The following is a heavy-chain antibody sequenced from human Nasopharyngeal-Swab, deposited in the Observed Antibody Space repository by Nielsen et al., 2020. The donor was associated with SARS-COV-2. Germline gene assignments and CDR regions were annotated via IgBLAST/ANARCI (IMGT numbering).Heavy chain of an antibody. CDR2: MNPNSGNK. CDR3: ARDSSSSWPIYYYYYGMDV. V-gene: IGHV1-8*02. Sequence: ASVKVSCKASGGTFSSYAISWVRQAPGQGLEWMGWMNPNSGNKGYAQKFQGRVTMTRNTSISTAYMELSSLRPEDTAVYYCARDSSSSWPIYYYYYGMDVWGQGTTVTVSS. J-gene: IGHJ6*02. D-gene: IGHD6-13*01. CDR1: GGTFSSYA.